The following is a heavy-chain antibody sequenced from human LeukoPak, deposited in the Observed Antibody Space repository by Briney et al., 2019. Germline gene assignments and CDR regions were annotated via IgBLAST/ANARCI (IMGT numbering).Heavy chain of an antibody. CDR3: ARVEGYCSSTSCRPNYFDL. CDR2: IKQDGSEK. Sequence: GGSLRLSCAASGFTFSSYWMSWVRQAPGKGLEWVANIKQDGSEKYNVDSVKGRFTISRDNAKNSLYLQMNSLRAEDTAVYYCARVEGYCSSTSCRPNYFDLWGRGTLVTVSS. J-gene: IGHJ2*01. V-gene: IGHV3-7*01. CDR1: GFTFSSYW. D-gene: IGHD2-2*01.